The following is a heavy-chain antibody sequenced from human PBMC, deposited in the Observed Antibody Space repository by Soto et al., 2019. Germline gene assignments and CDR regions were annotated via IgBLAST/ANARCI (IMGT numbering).Heavy chain of an antibody. D-gene: IGHD3-3*01. V-gene: IGHV3-23*01. Sequence: GGSLRLSCAASGFTFSSYAMSWVRQAPGKGLEWVSAISGSGGSTYYADSVKGRFTISRDNSKNTLYLQMNSLRAEDTAVYYCARDARITIFGVDPFFDYWGQGTLVTVSS. J-gene: IGHJ4*02. CDR3: ARDARITIFGVDPFFDY. CDR2: ISGSGGST. CDR1: GFTFSSYA.